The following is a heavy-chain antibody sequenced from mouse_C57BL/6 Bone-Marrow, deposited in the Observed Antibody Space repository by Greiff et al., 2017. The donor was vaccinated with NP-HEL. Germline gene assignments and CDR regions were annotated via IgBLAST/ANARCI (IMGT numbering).Heavy chain of an antibody. CDR3: ASGSSYDFDY. D-gene: IGHD1-1*01. CDR1: GYTFTSYG. J-gene: IGHJ2*01. CDR2: IYPRSGNT. Sequence: QVQLKESGAELARPGASVKLSCKASGYTFTSYGISWVKQSTGQGLEWIGEIYPRSGNTYYNEKFKGKATLTADKSSSTAYMELRSLTSEDSAVYFCASGSSYDFDYWGQGTTLTVSS. V-gene: IGHV1-81*01.